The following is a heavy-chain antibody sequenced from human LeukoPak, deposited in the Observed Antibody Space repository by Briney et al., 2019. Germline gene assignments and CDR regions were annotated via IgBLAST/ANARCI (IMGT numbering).Heavy chain of an antibody. J-gene: IGHJ6*03. D-gene: IGHD2-15*01. V-gene: IGHV4-39*01. CDR3: ARTTEGYCRGRSCYSYYYYMDV. CDR1: GFTFSSYG. CDR2: IYYSGST. Sequence: GSLRLSCAASGFTFSSYGMSWVRQAPGKGLEWIGSIYYSGSTYYNPSLKSRVTISVDTSKHQFSLQLSSVTAADTAVYYCARTTEGYCRGRSCYSYYYYMDVWGKGTTVTVSS.